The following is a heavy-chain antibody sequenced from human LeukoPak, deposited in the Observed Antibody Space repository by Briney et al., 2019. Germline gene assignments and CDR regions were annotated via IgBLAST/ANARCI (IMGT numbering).Heavy chain of an antibody. J-gene: IGHJ4*02. Sequence: PGGSLRLSCAASGFTFSSYWMSWVRQAPGKGLEWVSAISGSGGSTYYADSVKGRFTISRDNAKNTLYLQMNSLRAEDTAVYYCARSVPFLDGGELDYWGQGTLVTVSS. CDR3: ARSVPFLDGGELDY. V-gene: IGHV3-23*01. CDR2: ISGSGGST. CDR1: GFTFSSYW. D-gene: IGHD3-3*01.